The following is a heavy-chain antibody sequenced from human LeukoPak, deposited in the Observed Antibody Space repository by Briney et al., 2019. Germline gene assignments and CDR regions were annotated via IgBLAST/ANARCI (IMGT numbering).Heavy chain of an antibody. Sequence: GESLKISCKGSGYSFTSYWIGWVRQMPGKGLEWMGIIYPGDSDTRYSPSFQGQVTISADKSISTAYLQWSSLKASDTAMYYCARMMGWMDGSGSYYNRVAFDIWGQGTMVTVSS. V-gene: IGHV5-51*01. CDR2: IYPGDSDT. CDR3: ARMMGWMDGSGSYYNRVAFDI. CDR1: GYSFTSYW. D-gene: IGHD3-10*01. J-gene: IGHJ3*02.